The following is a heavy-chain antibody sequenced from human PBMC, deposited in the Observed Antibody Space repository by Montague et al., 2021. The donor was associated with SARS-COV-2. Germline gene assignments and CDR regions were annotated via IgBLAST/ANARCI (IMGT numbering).Heavy chain of an antibody. D-gene: IGHD3-16*02. Sequence: SLRLSCAASGFTFSNYDMNWARQAPGKGPEWILYIGTSAYTTSYAGSVKGRFTISRDNGKNSLYLQMNSLRVEDTAVYYCTRDYRSIVGDGLDIWGQGTKVTVSS. J-gene: IGHJ3*02. CDR1: GFTFSNYD. CDR3: TRDYRSIVGDGLDI. CDR2: IGTSAYTT. V-gene: IGHV3-48*03.